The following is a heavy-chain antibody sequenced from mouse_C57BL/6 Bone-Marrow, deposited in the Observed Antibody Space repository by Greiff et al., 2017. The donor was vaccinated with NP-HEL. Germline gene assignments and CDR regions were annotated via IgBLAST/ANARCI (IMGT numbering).Heavy chain of an antibody. Sequence: QVQLKQSGTELVKPGASVKLSCKASGYTFTSYWMHWVKQRPGQGLEWIGNINPSNGGTNYNEKFKSKATLTVDKSSSTAYMQLSSLTSEDSAVYYCARYYGSSYAWFAYWGQGTLVTVSA. CDR1: GYTFTSYW. CDR2: INPSNGGT. CDR3: ARYYGSSYAWFAY. J-gene: IGHJ3*01. D-gene: IGHD1-1*01. V-gene: IGHV1-53*01.